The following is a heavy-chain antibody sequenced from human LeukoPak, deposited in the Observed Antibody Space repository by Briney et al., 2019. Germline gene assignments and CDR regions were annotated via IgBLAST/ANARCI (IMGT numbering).Heavy chain of an antibody. D-gene: IGHD2-21*02. CDR2: IYYSGST. CDR3: ARNMRPCGDDCSALMG. Sequence: SETLSLTCTVSGGSISSYYWSWIRQPPGKGLEWIGYIYYSGSTNYNPSLKSRVTISVDTSKNQFSLKLSSVTAADTAVYYCARNMRPCGDDCSALMGWGQGTLVTVSS. V-gene: IGHV4-59*01. CDR1: GGSISSYY. J-gene: IGHJ4*02.